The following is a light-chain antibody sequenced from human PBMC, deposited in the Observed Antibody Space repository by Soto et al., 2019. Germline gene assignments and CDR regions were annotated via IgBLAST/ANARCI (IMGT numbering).Light chain of an antibody. J-gene: IGKJ4*01. CDR2: GAA. CDR3: QQSLSTLLT. V-gene: IGKV1-39*01. Sequence: DIPMTQSPSSLSASVGDRVTITCRASQSISGYLNWYQQKPGKAPKVLISGAATLHNGVPSRFSGRGSGTDFTLTISSLQTEDVATYYCQQSLSTLLTFGGGTKVEIK. CDR1: QSISGY.